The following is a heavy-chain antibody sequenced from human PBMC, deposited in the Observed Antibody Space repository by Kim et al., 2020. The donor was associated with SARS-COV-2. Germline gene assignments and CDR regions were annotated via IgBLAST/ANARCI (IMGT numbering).Heavy chain of an antibody. D-gene: IGHD6-13*01. J-gene: IGHJ5*02. CDR3: ARAGERQQLVPKLNWFDP. CDR1: GFTFSSYS. CDR2: ISSSSSYI. V-gene: IGHV3-21*01. Sequence: GGSLRLSCAASGFTFSSYSMNWVRQAPGKGLEWVSSISSSSSYIYYADSVKGRFTISRDNAKNSLYLQMNSLRAEDTAVYYCARAGERQQLVPKLNWFDPWGQGTLVTVSS.